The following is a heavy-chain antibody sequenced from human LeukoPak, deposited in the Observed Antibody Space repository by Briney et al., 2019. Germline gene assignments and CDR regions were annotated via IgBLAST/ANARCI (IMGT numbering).Heavy chain of an antibody. CDR3: ARSIAAAGIGY. CDR2: IIPIFGTA. CDR1: GYTFTGYY. Sequence: SVKVSCKASGYTFTGYYMHWVRQAPGQGLEWMGGIIPIFGTANYAQKFQGRVTITTDESTSTAYMELSSLRSEDTAVYYCARSIAAAGIGYWGQGTLVTVSS. D-gene: IGHD6-13*01. V-gene: IGHV1-69*05. J-gene: IGHJ4*02.